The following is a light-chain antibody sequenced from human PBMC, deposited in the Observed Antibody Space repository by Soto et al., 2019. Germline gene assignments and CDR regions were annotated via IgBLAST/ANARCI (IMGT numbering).Light chain of an antibody. Sequence: QSALTQPASVSGSPGQSITISCTGTSSDVGGYNYVSWYQQHPGKAPKVMIYDVSNRPSGVSNRFSGSKSGNTASLTISGLQAEDEADYYCSSYTSSSLYVFGTGTKVTVL. V-gene: IGLV2-14*01. J-gene: IGLJ1*01. CDR1: SSDVGGYNY. CDR3: SSYTSSSLYV. CDR2: DVS.